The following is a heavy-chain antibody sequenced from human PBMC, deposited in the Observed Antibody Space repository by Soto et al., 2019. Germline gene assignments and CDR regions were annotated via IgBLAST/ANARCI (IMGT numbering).Heavy chain of an antibody. V-gene: IGHV1-69*13. CDR3: ARENKQLVRGAFDN. Sequence: ASVKVSCKASGGNFNNYAISWVRQAPGQGLEWVGRIMPIFGAAHYAPSLQGRVTITADESTGTAYMELSSLRSEDTAIYYCARENKQLVRGAFDNWGQGTLVTVSS. CDR2: IMPIFGAA. CDR1: GGNFNNYA. D-gene: IGHD6-13*01. J-gene: IGHJ4*02.